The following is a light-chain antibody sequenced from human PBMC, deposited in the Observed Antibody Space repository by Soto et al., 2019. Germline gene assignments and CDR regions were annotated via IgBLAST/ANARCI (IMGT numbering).Light chain of an antibody. Sequence: QSVLTQPASVSGSRGQSIAISCTGTISDVGGYNYVSWYQQHPGKAPKLMIYDVSNRPSGVSDRFSGSKSGNTASLTISGLQAEDEADYYCSSYTTSNTYVFGTGTKVTVL. CDR3: SSYTTSNTYV. CDR2: DVS. J-gene: IGLJ1*01. V-gene: IGLV2-14*01. CDR1: ISDVGGYNY.